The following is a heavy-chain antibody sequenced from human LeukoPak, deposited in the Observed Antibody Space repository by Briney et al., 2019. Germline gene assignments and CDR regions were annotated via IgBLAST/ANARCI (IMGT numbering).Heavy chain of an antibody. V-gene: IGHV3-23*01. D-gene: IGHD2-2*02. CDR3: AKDYCSSTSCYIFDY. CDR2: ISGSGGST. Sequence: GGSLRLSCAASGFTFSSYAMSWVRQAPGKGLEWVSAISGSGGSTYYADSVKGRFTTSRDNSKNTLYLQMNSLRAEDTAVYYCAKDYCSSTSCYIFDYWGQGTLVTVSS. CDR1: GFTFSSYA. J-gene: IGHJ4*02.